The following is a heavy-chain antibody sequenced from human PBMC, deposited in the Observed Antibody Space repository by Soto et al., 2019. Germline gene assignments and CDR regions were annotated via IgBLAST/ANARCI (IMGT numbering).Heavy chain of an antibody. CDR2: IYHSGST. Sequence: QVQLQESGPGLVKPSGTLSLTCAVSGGSISSSNWWSWVRQPPGKGLEWIGEIYHSGSTNYNPSLKSRVTISVYKSKNQFSLQLSSVTAADTAVYYCARDPTRRYSTWQGGGRCGMDVWGEGTTVTVSS. D-gene: IGHD6-13*01. V-gene: IGHV4-4*02. CDR3: ARDPTRRYSTWQGGGRCGMDV. J-gene: IGHJ6*04. CDR1: GGSISSSNW.